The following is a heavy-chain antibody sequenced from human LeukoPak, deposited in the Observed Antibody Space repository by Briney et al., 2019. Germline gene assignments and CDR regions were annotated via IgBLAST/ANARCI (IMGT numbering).Heavy chain of an antibody. D-gene: IGHD1-26*01. CDR3: AKDMSGSYWGNYMDV. J-gene: IGHJ6*03. Sequence: GGSLRLSCAASGFTFSNYGMHWVRQAPGKGLEWVAFIRYDGNNEYYADSVKDRFTISRDNSKNTLYLQMNSLRAEDTAVYYCAKDMSGSYWGNYMDVWGKGTTVTVSS. CDR2: IRYDGNNE. CDR1: GFTFSNYG. V-gene: IGHV3-30*02.